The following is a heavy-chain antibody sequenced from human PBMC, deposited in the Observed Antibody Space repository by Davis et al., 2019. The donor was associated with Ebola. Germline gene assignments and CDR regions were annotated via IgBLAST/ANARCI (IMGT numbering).Heavy chain of an antibody. D-gene: IGHD3-10*01. CDR1: GFTFSSYW. CDR2: INSDGSST. V-gene: IGHV3-74*01. J-gene: IGHJ6*02. CDR3: ARETYYYGSGSYSYGMDV. Sequence: GESLKISCAASGFTFSSYWMHWVRQAPGKGLVWVSRINSDGSSTSYADSVKGRFTISRDNAKNTPYLQMNSLRAEDTAVYYCARETYYYGSGSYSYGMDVWGQGTTVTVSS.